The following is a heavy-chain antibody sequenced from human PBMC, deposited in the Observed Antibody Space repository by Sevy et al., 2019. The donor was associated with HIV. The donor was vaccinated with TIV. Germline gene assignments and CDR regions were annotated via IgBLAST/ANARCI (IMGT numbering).Heavy chain of an antibody. D-gene: IGHD2-8*01. Sequence: GGSLRLSCAASGFTFNIYSMSWVRQTPGKGLEWVATLSFGCGKINHADSVKGRFTMSRDNSKSSVYLQMNNLRPEDTAVYYCAREGCTKPHDYWGQGTLVTVSS. CDR1: GFTFNIYS. V-gene: IGHV3-23*01. CDR3: AREGCTKPHDY. CDR2: LSFGCGKI. J-gene: IGHJ4*02.